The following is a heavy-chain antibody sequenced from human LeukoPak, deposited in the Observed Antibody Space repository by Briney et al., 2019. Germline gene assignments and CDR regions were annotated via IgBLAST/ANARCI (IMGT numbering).Heavy chain of an antibody. V-gene: IGHV3-30*02. Sequence: GGSLRLSCAASGSTFSSYGMHWVRQAPGKGLEWVAFLQYDGSNKYYADSVKGRFTISRDNSKNTLYLQMNSLRAEDTAVYYCAKDSIRQQLYYFDYWGQGTLVTVSS. D-gene: IGHD6-13*01. CDR1: GSTFSSYG. J-gene: IGHJ4*02. CDR3: AKDSIRQQLYYFDY. CDR2: LQYDGSNK.